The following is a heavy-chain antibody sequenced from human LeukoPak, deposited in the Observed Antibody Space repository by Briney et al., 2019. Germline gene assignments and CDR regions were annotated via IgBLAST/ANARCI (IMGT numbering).Heavy chain of an antibody. Sequence: GGSLRLSCAASGFTFSSYAMSWVRQAPGKGLEWVSAISCSGDSTYYADSVKGRFTISRDNSKNTLYLQMNRLRAEDTAVYYCAKWYYYDSSGYYLGGLFDYWGQGTLVTVSS. J-gene: IGHJ4*02. V-gene: IGHV3-23*01. D-gene: IGHD3-22*01. CDR3: AKWYYYDSSGYYLGGLFDY. CDR1: GFTFSSYA. CDR2: ISCSGDST.